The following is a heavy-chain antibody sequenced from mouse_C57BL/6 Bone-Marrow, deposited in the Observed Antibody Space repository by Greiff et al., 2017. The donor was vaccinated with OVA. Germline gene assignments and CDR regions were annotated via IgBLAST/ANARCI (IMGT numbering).Heavy chain of an antibody. CDR3: AKYDYDGPHYAMDY. CDR2: IWRGGST. J-gene: IGHJ4*01. D-gene: IGHD2-4*01. Sequence: QVQLQQSGPGLVQPSQSLSITCTVSGFSLTSYGVHWVRQSPGKGLEWLGVIWRGGSTDYNAAFMSRLSITKDNSKSKVFFKMNSLQADDTAIYYCAKYDYDGPHYAMDYWGQGTSVTVSS. CDR1: GFSLTSYG. V-gene: IGHV2-5*01.